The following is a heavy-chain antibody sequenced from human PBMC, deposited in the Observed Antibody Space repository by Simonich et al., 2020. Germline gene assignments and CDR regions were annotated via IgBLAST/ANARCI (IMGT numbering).Heavy chain of an antibody. Sequence: QVQLVQSGAEVKKPGASVKVSCKASGYTFTGYYMHWVRQAPGQGLEGVGWINPKGGGTNYAQKFQGRVTMNRDTSISTAYMELSRLRSDDTAVYYCARGALTGDYYYMDVWGKGTTVTVSS. D-gene: IGHD7-27*01. V-gene: IGHV1-2*02. CDR2: INPKGGGT. J-gene: IGHJ6*03. CDR3: ARGALTGDYYYMDV. CDR1: GYTFTGYY.